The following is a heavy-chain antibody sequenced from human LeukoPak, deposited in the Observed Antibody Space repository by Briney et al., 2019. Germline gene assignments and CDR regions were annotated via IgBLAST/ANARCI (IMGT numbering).Heavy chain of an antibody. D-gene: IGHD3-22*01. CDR3: ARASRLLPPES. CDR1: RFAFSSYW. J-gene: IGHJ4*02. V-gene: IGHV3-7*01. Sequence: GGSLRLSCAASRFAFSSYWMSWVRQAPGKGLEWVANINQDGSEKYYVDSVKGRFTISRDNAKNSLYLQMNSRRAEDTAVYYCARASRLLPPESWGQGTLVTVSS. CDR2: INQDGSEK.